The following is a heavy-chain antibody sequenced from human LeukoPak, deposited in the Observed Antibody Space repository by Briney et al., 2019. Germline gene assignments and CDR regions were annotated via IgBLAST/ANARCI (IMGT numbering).Heavy chain of an antibody. CDR3: ARQGKHYDSSGYGRLNAFDI. D-gene: IGHD3-22*01. V-gene: IGHV4-34*01. CDR1: GGSFSGYY. J-gene: IGHJ3*02. CDR2: INHSGST. Sequence: PSETLSLTCAVYGGSFSGYYWSWIRQPPGKGLEWIGEINHSGSTHYNPSLKSRVTISVDTSKNQFSLKLNSVTAADTAVYYCARQGKHYDSSGYGRLNAFDIWGQGTMVTVSS.